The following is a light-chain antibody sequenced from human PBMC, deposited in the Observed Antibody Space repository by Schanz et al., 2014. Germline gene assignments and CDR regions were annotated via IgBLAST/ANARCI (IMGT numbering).Light chain of an antibody. CDR2: DVS. Sequence: QSALTQPASVSGSPGQSITISCTGTSSDVGGYNYVSWYQQHPGKAPKVVIYDVSNRPSGVSNRFSGSKSGNTASLTISGLLAEDEADYYCSSYTSSSTLLFGGGTKLTVL. V-gene: IGLV2-14*01. J-gene: IGLJ2*01. CDR1: SSDVGGYNY. CDR3: SSYTSSSTLL.